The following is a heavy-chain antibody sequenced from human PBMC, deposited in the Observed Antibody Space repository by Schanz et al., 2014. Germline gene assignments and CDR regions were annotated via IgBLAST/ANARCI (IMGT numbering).Heavy chain of an antibody. CDR2: IVGGGGRT. CDR1: GFTFSGYA. V-gene: IGHV3-23*01. Sequence: EVQLLESGGGLVQPGGSLRISCAASGFTFSGYAMSWVRQAPGKGLEWVSSIVGGGGRTYYADSVKGRFTISRDNSKNTLYLQMNSQRGEDAAVYYCARQADRITVAGVVPNWLDAWGQGTLVTVSS. D-gene: IGHD3-3*01. CDR3: ARQADRITVAGVVPNWLDA. J-gene: IGHJ5*02.